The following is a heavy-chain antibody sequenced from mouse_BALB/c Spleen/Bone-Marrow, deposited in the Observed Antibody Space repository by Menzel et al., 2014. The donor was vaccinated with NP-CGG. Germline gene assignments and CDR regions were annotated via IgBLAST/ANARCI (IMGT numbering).Heavy chain of an antibody. CDR2: IYPGSGST. J-gene: IGHJ4*01. D-gene: IGHD1-1*01. CDR3: ARDYYGSSGAMDY. CDR1: GYTFTDYV. V-gene: IGHV1-77*01. Sequence: QVQLQQSGPELVKPGASVKMSCKASGYTFTDYVISWVKQRTGQGLEWIGEIYPGSGSTYYNEKFKGKATLTADKSSNTAYVQLSSLTSEDSAVYFCARDYYGSSGAMDYWGQGTSVTVSS.